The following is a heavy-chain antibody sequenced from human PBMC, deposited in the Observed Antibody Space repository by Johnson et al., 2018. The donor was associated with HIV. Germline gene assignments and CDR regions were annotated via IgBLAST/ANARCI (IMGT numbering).Heavy chain of an antibody. V-gene: IGHV3-20*04. CDR1: GFTFDDYG. D-gene: IGHD6-19*01. CDR2: INWNGGST. Sequence: VQLVESGGGVVRPGGSLRLSCVASGFTFDDYGMTWVRQAPGKGLEWVSGINWNGGSTAYADSVKGRVTISRDNSKNPLYLQMNSLRAEDTAVYYCASFGLAVAADAFDIWGQGTMVTVSS. CDR3: ASFGLAVAADAFDI. J-gene: IGHJ3*02.